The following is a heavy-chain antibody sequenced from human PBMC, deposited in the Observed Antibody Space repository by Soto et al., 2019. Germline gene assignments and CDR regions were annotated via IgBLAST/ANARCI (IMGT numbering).Heavy chain of an antibody. CDR1: GGTFSSYT. CDR3: ARGAVRGGAAEIYYYYGMDV. V-gene: IGHV1-69*02. CDR2: IIPILGIA. D-gene: IGHD6-13*01. J-gene: IGHJ6*02. Sequence: QVQLVQSGAEVKKPGSSVKVSCKASGGTFSSYTISWVRQAPGQGLEWMGRIIPILGIANYAQKFQGRVTITADKSTSTAYMELSSLRSEDTAVYYCARGAVRGGAAEIYYYYGMDVWGQGTTVTVSS.